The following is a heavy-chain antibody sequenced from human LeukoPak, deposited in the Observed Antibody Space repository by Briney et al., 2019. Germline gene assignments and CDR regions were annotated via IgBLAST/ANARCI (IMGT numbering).Heavy chain of an antibody. V-gene: IGHV3-23*01. D-gene: IGHD2-21*02. Sequence: GGSLRLSCAASGFTFSSYAMSWVRQAAGKGLEWVSGISGSGGSTYHADSVQGRFTISRDNSKNTLNLQMDSLRAEDTAVYYCAKQMKSDYYSGYDYWGQGTLVTVSS. CDR3: AKQMKSDYYSGYDY. J-gene: IGHJ4*02. CDR2: ISGSGGST. CDR1: GFTFSSYA.